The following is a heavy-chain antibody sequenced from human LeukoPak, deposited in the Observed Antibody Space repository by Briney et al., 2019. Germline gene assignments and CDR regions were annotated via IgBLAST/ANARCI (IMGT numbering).Heavy chain of an antibody. Sequence: GGSLRLSCAASGFTFSSYAMHWVRQAPGKGLEWVAVISYDGSNKYYADSVKGRFTISRDNSKNTLYLQMNSLRAEDTAVYYCAKGYHGSGTYYNVDYFDYWGQGTLVTVSS. J-gene: IGHJ4*02. V-gene: IGHV3-30*04. CDR2: ISYDGSNK. CDR1: GFTFSSYA. D-gene: IGHD3-10*01. CDR3: AKGYHGSGTYYNVDYFDY.